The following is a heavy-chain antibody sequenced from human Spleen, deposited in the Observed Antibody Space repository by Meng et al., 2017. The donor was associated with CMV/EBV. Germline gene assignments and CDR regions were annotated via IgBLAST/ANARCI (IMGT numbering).Heavy chain of an antibody. V-gene: IGHV1-2*02. D-gene: IGHD2-2*03. CDR3: ARVDRAPDH. Sequence: ALVKVSCKASGYTFIFYYIHWMRQAPGQGLEWMGWMNPNNGVTSYEQKFEGRITMTGDSSISTAYMEVSGLRDDDTAMYYCARVDRAPDHWGQGTLVTVSS. CDR2: MNPNNGVT. J-gene: IGHJ4*02. CDR1: GYTFIFYY.